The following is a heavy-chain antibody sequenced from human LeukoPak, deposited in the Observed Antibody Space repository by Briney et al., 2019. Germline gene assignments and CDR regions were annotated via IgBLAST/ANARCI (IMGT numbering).Heavy chain of an antibody. CDR2: ISSSSSYI. D-gene: IGHD3-10*01. V-gene: IGHV3-21*01. J-gene: IGHJ4*02. CDR3: AKDLHYGSADY. Sequence: GGSLRLSCAASGFTFSSYSMNWVRQAPGKGLEWVSSISSSSSYIYSADSVKGRFTISRDNAKNSLYLQMNSLRAEDTAVYYCAKDLHYGSADYWGQGTLDTVSS. CDR1: GFTFSSYS.